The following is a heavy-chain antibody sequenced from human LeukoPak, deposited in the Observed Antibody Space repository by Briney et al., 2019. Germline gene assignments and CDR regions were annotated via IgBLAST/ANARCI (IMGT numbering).Heavy chain of an antibody. J-gene: IGHJ4*02. CDR3: AKVGATLGVIDY. Sequence: SETLSLTCAVYGGSFSGYYWSWIRQPPGKGLEWIGEINHSGSTNYNPSLKSRVTISVDTSKNQFSLKLSSVTAADTAVYYCAKVGATLGVIDYWGQGTLVTVSS. V-gene: IGHV4-34*01. CDR1: GGSFSGYY. CDR2: INHSGST. D-gene: IGHD1-26*01.